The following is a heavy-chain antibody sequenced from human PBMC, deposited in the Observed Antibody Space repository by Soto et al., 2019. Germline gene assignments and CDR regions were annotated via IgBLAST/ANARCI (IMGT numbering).Heavy chain of an antibody. J-gene: IGHJ6*02. V-gene: IGHV5-51*01. CDR1: GYSFISHW. CDR2: IYPGDSDT. Sequence: RGEPHKIPYKGSGYSFISHWVGWVSQKPGKGLEWMGIIYPGDSDTRYSPSFQGQVTISADKSISTAYLQWSSLKASDTAMYYCARGGYCTNGVCYTDYYYGMDVWGQGTTVTVSS. CDR3: ARGGYCTNGVCYTDYYYGMDV. D-gene: IGHD2-8*01.